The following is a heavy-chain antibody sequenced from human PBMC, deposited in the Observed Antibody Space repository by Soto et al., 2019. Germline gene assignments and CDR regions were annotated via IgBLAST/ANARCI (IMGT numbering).Heavy chain of an antibody. D-gene: IGHD4-4*01. CDR1: GGSISSYY. J-gene: IGHJ3*02. Sequence: PSATLSLTCTVSGGSISSYYWSWIRQPPGKGLEWIGYIYYSGSTNYNPSLKGRFTISRDNAKNSLYLQMNSLRAEDTAVYYCARPRFLGLQYAFDIWGQGTMVTVSS. CDR3: ARPRFLGLQYAFDI. V-gene: IGHV4-59*12. CDR2: IYYSGST.